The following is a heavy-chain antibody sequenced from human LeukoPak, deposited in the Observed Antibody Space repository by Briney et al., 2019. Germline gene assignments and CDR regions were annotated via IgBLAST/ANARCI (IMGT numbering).Heavy chain of an antibody. D-gene: IGHD6-25*01. V-gene: IGHV4-34*01. CDR3: ARDIAAAATGDY. CDR2: INHSGST. CDR1: GGSFSGYY. Sequence: PSETLSLTCAVYGGSFSGYYWSWIRQPPGKGLEWIGEINHSGSTNYNPSLKSRVTISVDTSKNQFSLKLSSVTAADTAMYYCARDIAAAATGDYWGQGILVTVSS. J-gene: IGHJ4*02.